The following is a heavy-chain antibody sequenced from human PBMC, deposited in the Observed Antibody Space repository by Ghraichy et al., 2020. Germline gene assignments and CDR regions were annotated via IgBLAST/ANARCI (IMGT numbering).Heavy chain of an antibody. CDR3: ARRHRLNGGIGYGMDV. J-gene: IGHJ6*02. CDR1: GYSFSNYW. CDR2: IYPGDSDT. V-gene: IGHV5-51*01. Sequence: GESLNISCKGSGYSFSNYWIAWVRQMPGKGPEWMGIIYPGDSDTRYSPSFQGQVTISADKSISTAYLQWSSLKASDTAMYYCARRHRLNGGIGYGMDVWGQGTTVTVSS. D-gene: IGHD7-27*01.